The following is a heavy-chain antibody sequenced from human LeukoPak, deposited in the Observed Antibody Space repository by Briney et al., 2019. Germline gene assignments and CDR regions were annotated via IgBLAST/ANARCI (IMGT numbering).Heavy chain of an antibody. Sequence: SETLSLTCTVSGGSISSYYWSWIRQPPGKGLEWIGYIYHSGSTYYNPSLKSRVTISVDRSKNQFSLKLSSVTAADTAVYYCARGLRGYYVPWGQGTLVTVSS. D-gene: IGHD3-22*01. CDR2: IYHSGST. CDR1: GGSISSYY. CDR3: ARGLRGYYVP. J-gene: IGHJ5*02. V-gene: IGHV4-59*12.